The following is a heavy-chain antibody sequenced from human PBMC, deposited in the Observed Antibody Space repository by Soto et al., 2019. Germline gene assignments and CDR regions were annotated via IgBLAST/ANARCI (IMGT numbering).Heavy chain of an antibody. CDR3: ARNSHRYSSSSDNWFDP. CDR2: IWYDGSNK. D-gene: IGHD6-6*01. V-gene: IGHV3-33*01. CDR1: GFTFSSYG. Sequence: GGSLRLSCAASGFTFSSYGMHWVRQAPGKGLEWVAVIWYDGSNKYYADSVKGRFTISRDNSKNTLYLQMNSLRAEDTAVYYCARNSHRYSSSSDNWFDPWGQGTLVTVSS. J-gene: IGHJ5*02.